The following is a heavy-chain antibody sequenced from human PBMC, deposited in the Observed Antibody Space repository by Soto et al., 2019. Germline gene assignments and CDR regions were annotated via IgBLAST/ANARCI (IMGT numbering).Heavy chain of an antibody. D-gene: IGHD4-17*01. CDR3: ASPLYTVTTTGYYGMDV. CDR1: GGTFSSYA. Sequence: VASVKVSCKASGGTFSSYAISWVRQAPGQGLEWMGGIIPIFGTANYAQKFQGRVTITADESTSTAYMELSSLRSEDTAVYYCASPLYTVTTTGYYGMDVWGQGTTVTVSS. CDR2: IIPIFGTA. V-gene: IGHV1-69*13. J-gene: IGHJ6*02.